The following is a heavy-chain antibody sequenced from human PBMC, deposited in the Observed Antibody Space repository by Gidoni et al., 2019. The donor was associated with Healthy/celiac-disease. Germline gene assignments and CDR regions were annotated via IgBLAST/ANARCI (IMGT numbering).Heavy chain of an antibody. CDR2: IIPILGIA. D-gene: IGHD5-12*01. Sequence: QVQLVQSGAEVKKPGSSVKVSCKASGGTFSSYTISWVRQAPGQGLEWMGRIIPILGIANYAQKFQCRVTITADKSTSTAYMELSSLRSEDTAVYYCARLSSRDGYNFDYWGQGTLVTVSS. V-gene: IGHV1-69*02. J-gene: IGHJ4*02. CDR3: ARLSSRDGYNFDY. CDR1: GGTFSSYT.